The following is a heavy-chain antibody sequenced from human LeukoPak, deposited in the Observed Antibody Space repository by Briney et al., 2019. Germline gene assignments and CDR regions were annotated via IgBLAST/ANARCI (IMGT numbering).Heavy chain of an antibody. V-gene: IGHV1-8*03. CDR3: ARGMAYCGGDCPMDV. CDR1: RYTFTSYD. CDR2: MNPNSGNT. D-gene: IGHD2-21*01. Sequence: ASVKVSCKASRYTFTSYDINWVRQATGQGLEWMGWMNPNSGNTGYAQKFQGRVTITRNTSISTAYMELSSLRSEDTAVYYCARGMAYCGGDCPMDVWGKGTTVTVSS. J-gene: IGHJ6*03.